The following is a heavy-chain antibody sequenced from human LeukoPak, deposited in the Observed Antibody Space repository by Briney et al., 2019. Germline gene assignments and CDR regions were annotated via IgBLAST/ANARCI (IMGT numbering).Heavy chain of an antibody. J-gene: IGHJ4*02. V-gene: IGHV4-4*09. Sequence: SETLSRTCTVSGGSISSYYWSWIRQPPGKGKEWIGYISTSGSTNSHPSLKSRVTISVDTTKKQFFLNLSSVTAADTAVYYCAGLHGGKGQYYFDYWGQGTLVTVSS. CDR2: ISTSGST. CDR1: GGSISSYY. D-gene: IGHD4-23*01. CDR3: AGLHGGKGQYYFDY.